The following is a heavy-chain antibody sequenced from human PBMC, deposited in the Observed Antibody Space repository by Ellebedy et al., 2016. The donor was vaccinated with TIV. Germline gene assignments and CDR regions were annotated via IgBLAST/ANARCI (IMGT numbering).Heavy chain of an antibody. D-gene: IGHD5-12*01. V-gene: IGHV4-39*07. CDR1: GGSISNTNYY. J-gene: IGHJ4*02. CDR3: ARVPDSGYDLGRRHPFDY. CDR2: IYYSGST. Sequence: SETLSLTXTVSGGSISNTNYYWGWIRQPPGKGLEWIGTIYYSGSTYYNPSLKSRVTISVDTSKNQFSLKLSSVTAADTAVYYCARVPDSGYDLGRRHPFDYWGQGTLVTVSS.